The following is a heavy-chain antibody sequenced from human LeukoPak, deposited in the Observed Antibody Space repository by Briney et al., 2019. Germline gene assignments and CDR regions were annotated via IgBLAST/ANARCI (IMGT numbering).Heavy chain of an antibody. Sequence: SETLSLTCTVSGGSIRSYYWSWIRQPPGKGLEWIGYIYYSGSTNYNPSLKSRVSISVDTSKNQFSLKLSSVTAADTAMYYCARARGDHYSFDYWGQGTLVTVSS. J-gene: IGHJ4*02. V-gene: IGHV4-59*01. CDR3: ARARGDHYSFDY. CDR1: GGSIRSYY. D-gene: IGHD3-10*01. CDR2: IYYSGST.